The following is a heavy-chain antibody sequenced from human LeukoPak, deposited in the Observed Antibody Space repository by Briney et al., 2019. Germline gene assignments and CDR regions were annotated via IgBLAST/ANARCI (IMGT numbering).Heavy chain of an antibody. Sequence: GGSLRLSCAASGFTFSSYSMNWVRQAPGKGLEWVSSISSSSSYIYYADSVKGRFTISRDNAKNSLYLQMNSLRAEDTAVYYCARALTMIDDAFDIWGQGTMVTVSS. J-gene: IGHJ3*02. V-gene: IGHV3-21*01. D-gene: IGHD3-22*01. CDR2: ISSSSSYI. CDR1: GFTFSSYS. CDR3: ARALTMIDDAFDI.